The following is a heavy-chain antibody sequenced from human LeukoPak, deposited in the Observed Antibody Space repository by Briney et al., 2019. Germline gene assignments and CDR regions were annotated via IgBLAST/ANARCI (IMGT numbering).Heavy chain of an antibody. V-gene: IGHV4-39*07. D-gene: IGHD1-26*01. CDR3: ARDLTRVGATN. CDR2: MHYSGST. J-gene: IGHJ4*02. CDR1: GGSISSSSYY. Sequence: SETLSLTCTVSGGSISSSSYYWGWIRQPPGTGLEWIGTMHYSGSTYYNPSLKSRVTISVDTSKNQFSLKLSSVTAADTAVYYCARDLTRVGATNWGQGTLVTVSS.